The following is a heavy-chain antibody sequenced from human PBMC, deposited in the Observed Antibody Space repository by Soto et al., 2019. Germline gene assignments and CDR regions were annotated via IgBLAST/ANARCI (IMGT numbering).Heavy chain of an antibody. Sequence: QVQLVQSGAEVKKPGASVKVSCKASGYTFTSYDINWVLRATGQGLEWMGWMNPNSANTGYAQKFKGRATMTRNTTKSIAHMQLTSLRAEDTAVYYWAREGVRGMDVWGPGTTVTVSS. J-gene: IGHJ6*02. V-gene: IGHV1-8*01. D-gene: IGHD3-16*01. CDR2: MNPNSANT. CDR3: AREGVRGMDV. CDR1: GYTFTSYD.